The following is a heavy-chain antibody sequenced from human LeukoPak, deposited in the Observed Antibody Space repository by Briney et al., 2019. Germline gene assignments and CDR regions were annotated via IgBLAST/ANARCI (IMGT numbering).Heavy chain of an antibody. CDR3: ARLNDYGDYAPSY. CDR2: IYHSGST. D-gene: IGHD4-17*01. Sequence: PSETLSLTCTVSGYSISSGYYWGWIRQPPGKGLEWIGSIYHSGSTYYNPSLKSRVTISVDTSKNQFSLKLSSVTAADTAVYYCARLNDYGDYAPSYWGQGTLVTVSS. CDR1: GYSISSGYY. J-gene: IGHJ4*02. V-gene: IGHV4-38-2*02.